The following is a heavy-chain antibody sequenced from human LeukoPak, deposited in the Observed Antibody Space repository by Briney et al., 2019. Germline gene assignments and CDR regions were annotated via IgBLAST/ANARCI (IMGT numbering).Heavy chain of an antibody. CDR3: ARAYQRLGELSLPDY. Sequence: GASVKVSCKASGYTFTNYAMNWVRQAPGQGLEWMGWINPNTGDPTYAQGFTGRFVFSLDTSVSTTYLQISSLKAEDTAVYYCARAYQRLGELSLPDYWGQGTLVTVSS. V-gene: IGHV7-4-1*02. CDR1: GYTFTNYA. J-gene: IGHJ4*02. D-gene: IGHD3-16*02. CDR2: INPNTGDP.